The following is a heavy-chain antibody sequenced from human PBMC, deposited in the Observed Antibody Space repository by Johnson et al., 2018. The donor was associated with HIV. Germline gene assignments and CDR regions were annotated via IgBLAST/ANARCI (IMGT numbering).Heavy chain of an antibody. D-gene: IGHD3-22*01. Sequence: VKLVESGGGVVRPGGSLRLSCAASGFTFDDYGMSWVRQAPGKGLEWVSGINWNGGSTGYADSVKGRFTISRDNAKNSLYLQMNSLRVEDTAVYYCARVGYYVDAFDIWGHGTMVTVSS. CDR2: INWNGGST. CDR3: ARVGYYVDAFDI. V-gene: IGHV3-20*04. J-gene: IGHJ3*02. CDR1: GFTFDDYG.